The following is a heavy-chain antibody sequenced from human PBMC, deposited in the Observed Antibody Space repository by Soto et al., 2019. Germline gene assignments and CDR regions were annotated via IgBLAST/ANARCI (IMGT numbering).Heavy chain of an antibody. D-gene: IGHD5-18*01. CDR2: ISDSGGDT. J-gene: IGHJ6*02. V-gene: IGHV3-23*01. CDR3: ANRDTSMVPRYYYGMDV. CDR1: GFAFSNYA. Sequence: GGSLRLSCAASGFAFSNYAMSWVRQAPGKGLEWVSAISDSGGDTYYADSVKGRFTISRDNSKNTLYLQMNSLRAEDTAVYYCANRDTSMVPRYYYGMDVWGQGTTVTVSS.